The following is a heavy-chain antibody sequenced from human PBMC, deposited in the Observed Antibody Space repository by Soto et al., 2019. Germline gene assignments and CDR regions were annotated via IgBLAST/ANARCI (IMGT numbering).Heavy chain of an antibody. CDR2: ISWNSGSI. D-gene: IGHD1-1*01. V-gene: IGHV3-9*01. CDR1: GFTFDDYA. CDR3: AKDIAGMTHDAFDI. Sequence: GGSLRLSCAASGFTFDDYAMHWVRQAPGKGLEWVSGISWNSGSIGYADSVKGRFTISRDNAKNSLYLQMNSLRAEDTALYYCAKDIAGMTHDAFDIWGQGTMVTVSS. J-gene: IGHJ3*02.